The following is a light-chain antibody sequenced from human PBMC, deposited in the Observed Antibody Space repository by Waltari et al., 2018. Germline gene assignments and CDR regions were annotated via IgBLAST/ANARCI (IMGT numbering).Light chain of an antibody. V-gene: IGKV1-39*01. CDR1: QTISNY. Sequence: DIQMTQSPSPLSASVGDRVTITCRARQTISNYLNCYQQKPGKAPKLLIYTTSTLQSGVPSRFSGSGSGTDFTLTISSLQPEDFATYYCQQSYSSPRTFGQGTKVEIK. CDR3: QQSYSSPRT. CDR2: TTS. J-gene: IGKJ1*01.